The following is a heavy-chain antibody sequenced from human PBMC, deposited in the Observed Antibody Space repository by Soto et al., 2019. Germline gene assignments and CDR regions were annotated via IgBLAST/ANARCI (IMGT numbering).Heavy chain of an antibody. V-gene: IGHV4-39*01. CDR1: GGSISSSSYY. CDR2: IYYSGST. D-gene: IGHD3-3*01. J-gene: IGHJ4*02. CDR3: ARIRTYFWNDY. Sequence: ASETLSLTCTVSGGSISSSSYYWGWIRQPPGKGLEWIGSIYYSGSTYYNPSLKSRVTISVDTSKNQFSLKLSSVTAADTAVYYCARIRTYFWNDYWGQGTLVTVSS.